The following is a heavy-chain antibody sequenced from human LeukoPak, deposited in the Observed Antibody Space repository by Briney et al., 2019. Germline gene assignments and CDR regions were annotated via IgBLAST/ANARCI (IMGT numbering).Heavy chain of an antibody. CDR3: ARSLLGYCSGNNCYSNWFDP. J-gene: IGHJ5*02. CDR2: ISSSDSSR. D-gene: IGHD2-15*01. Sequence: GGALRLSCAASGFRFSDYYMSWIRQAPGKVLERVADISSSDSSRYYADSVKDRFNISSDKAKNSLYLQMNSLRVGDTAVYYCARSLLGYCSGNNCYSNWFDPWGQGTLVTVSS. CDR1: GFRFSDYY. V-gene: IGHV3-11*01.